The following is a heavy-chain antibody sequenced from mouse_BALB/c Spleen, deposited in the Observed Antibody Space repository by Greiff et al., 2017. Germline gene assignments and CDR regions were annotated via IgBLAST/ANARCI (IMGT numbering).Heavy chain of an antibody. D-gene: IGHD1-1*01. CDR3: KPYYGSSYYAMDY. Sequence: VQLKESGAELVRSGASVKLSCTASGFNIKDYYMHWVKQRPEQGLEWIGWIDPENGDTEYAPKFQGKATMTADTSSNTAYLQLSSLTSEDTAVYYCKPYYGSSYYAMDYWGQGTSVTVSS. V-gene: IGHV14-4*02. J-gene: IGHJ4*01. CDR2: IDPENGDT. CDR1: GFNIKDYY.